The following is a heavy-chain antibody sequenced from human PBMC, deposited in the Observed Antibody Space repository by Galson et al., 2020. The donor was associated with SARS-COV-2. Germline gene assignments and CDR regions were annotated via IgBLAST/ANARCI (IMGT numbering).Heavy chain of an antibody. CDR3: AKVGTMLTPPDFDY. V-gene: IGHV5-51*01. Sequence: GIIYPGDSDTRYSPSFQGQVTISVDKSISTAYLQWSSLKASDAAMYYCAKVGTMLTPPDFDYWGQGTLVTVSS. J-gene: IGHJ4*02. D-gene: IGHD5-12*01. CDR2: IYPGDSDT.